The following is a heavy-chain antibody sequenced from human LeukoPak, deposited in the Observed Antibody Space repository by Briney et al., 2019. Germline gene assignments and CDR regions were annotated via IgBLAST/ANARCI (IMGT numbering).Heavy chain of an antibody. D-gene: IGHD2-2*01. Sequence: ASVKVSCKASGYTFTSYGISWVRQAPGQGLEWMGWISGYNGYTNYAQKLQGRVTMTTDTSTSTAYMELRSLRSDDTAVYYCAKLYYLSPSLSVELTYFDYWGQGTLVTVSS. J-gene: IGHJ4*02. V-gene: IGHV1-18*01. CDR1: GYTFTSYG. CDR2: ISGYNGYT. CDR3: AKLYYLSPSLSVELTYFDY.